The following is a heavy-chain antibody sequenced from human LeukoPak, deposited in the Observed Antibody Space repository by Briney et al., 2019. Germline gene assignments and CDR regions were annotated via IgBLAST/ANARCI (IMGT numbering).Heavy chain of an antibody. J-gene: IGHJ4*02. D-gene: IGHD3-16*01. Sequence: SETLSLTCTVPGGSISSGGYYWSWIRQHPGKGLEWIGYIYYSGSTYYNPSLRSRVTISVDTSKNQFFLKLSSVTAAGTAVYYCARDTGGGGPFDYWGQGTLVTVSS. CDR1: GGSISSGGYY. CDR2: IYYSGST. CDR3: ARDTGGGGPFDY. V-gene: IGHV4-31*03.